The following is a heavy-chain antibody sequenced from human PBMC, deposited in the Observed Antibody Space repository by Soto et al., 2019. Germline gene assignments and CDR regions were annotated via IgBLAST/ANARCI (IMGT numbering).Heavy chain of an antibody. CDR2: IIPASDTE. D-gene: IGHD2-21*02. CDR1: GGTFGTYG. CDR3: ATAVTAGTYYNYGLDV. V-gene: IGHV1-69*14. Sequence: QVHLVQSGAEVKKPGSSVNISCKASGGTFGTYGLNWVRQFPGQGLEWMGGIIPASDTENYAQKFQGRVTITADKSTNIAHRLMDSLTSDDTAVYYCATAVTAGTYYNYGLDVWGQGTTVTVS. J-gene: IGHJ6*02.